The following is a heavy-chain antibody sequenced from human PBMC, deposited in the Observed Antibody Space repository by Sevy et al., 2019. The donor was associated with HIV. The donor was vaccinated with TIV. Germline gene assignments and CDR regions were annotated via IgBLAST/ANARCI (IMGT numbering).Heavy chain of an antibody. J-gene: IGHJ6*03. CDR1: GGTFSSYA. CDR3: GRDGLSCSGGSCYSVLYYMDV. CDR2: IIPIFGTA. Sequence: ASVKVSCKASGGTFSSYAISWVRQAPGQGLEWMGGIIPIFGTANYAQKFQGRVTITADKSTSPAYIEMDSLESEDTAVYYWGRDGLSCSGGSCYSVLYYMDVWGKGTTVTVSS. D-gene: IGHD2-15*01. V-gene: IGHV1-69*06.